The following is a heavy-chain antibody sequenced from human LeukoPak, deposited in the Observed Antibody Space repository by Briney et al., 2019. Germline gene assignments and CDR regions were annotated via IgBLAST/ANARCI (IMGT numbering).Heavy chain of an antibody. D-gene: IGHD6-13*01. Sequence: PSETLSLTCTVSGGSVSSGTYYWSWIRQPAGKGLEWIGRIYSTGSTNYSPSLKSRVTMSVDKSKNQFSLNLSSVTAADTAVYYCARGIADPYSFDSWGQGTLVTVSS. CDR2: IYSTGST. V-gene: IGHV4-61*10. J-gene: IGHJ4*02. CDR3: ARGIADPYSFDS. CDR1: GGSVSSGTYY.